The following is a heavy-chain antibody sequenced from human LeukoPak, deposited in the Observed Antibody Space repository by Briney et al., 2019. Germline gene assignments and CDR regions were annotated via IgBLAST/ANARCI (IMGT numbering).Heavy chain of an antibody. Sequence: LPGRSLRLSCAASGFTFSSYAMHWVRQASGKGLEWVAVISHDGSNKYYADSVKGRFTISRDNSKNTLYLQMNSLRAEDTAVYYCARDSGTEGAFDIWGQGTMVTVSS. CDR1: GFTFSSYA. J-gene: IGHJ3*02. V-gene: IGHV3-30-3*01. CDR2: ISHDGSNK. CDR3: ARDSGTEGAFDI. D-gene: IGHD6-13*01.